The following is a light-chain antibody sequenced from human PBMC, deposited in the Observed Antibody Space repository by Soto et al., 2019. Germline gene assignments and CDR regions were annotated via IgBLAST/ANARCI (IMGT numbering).Light chain of an antibody. CDR3: AVWDDSLNGSV. CDR2: SNN. V-gene: IGLV1-44*01. CDR1: SSNIGSNT. Sequence: QSVLTQPPSASGTPGQRVTLSCSGSSSNIGSNTVNWYQQLPGTAPKLLIYSNNQRPSGVPDRFSGSKSGTSASLAISGLQSEDEADYYCAVWDDSLNGSVFGGGTKSPS. J-gene: IGLJ2*01.